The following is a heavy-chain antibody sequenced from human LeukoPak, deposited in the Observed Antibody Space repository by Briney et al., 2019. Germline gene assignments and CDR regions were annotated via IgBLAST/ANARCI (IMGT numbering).Heavy chain of an antibody. CDR2: IYYSGST. CDR3: ARHPPHGYCSGGSCYSGSFDY. CDR1: GGSISSYY. V-gene: IGHV4-59*08. J-gene: IGHJ4*02. Sequence: SGTLSLTCTVSGGSISSYYWSWIRQPPGKGLEWIGYIYYSGSTNYNPSLKSRVTISVDTSKNQFSLKLSSVTAADTAVYYCARHPPHGYCSGGSCYSGSFDYWGQGTLVTVSS. D-gene: IGHD2-15*01.